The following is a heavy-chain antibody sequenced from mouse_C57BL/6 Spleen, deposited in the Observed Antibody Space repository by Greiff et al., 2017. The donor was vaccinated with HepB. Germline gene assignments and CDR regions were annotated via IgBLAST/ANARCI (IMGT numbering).Heavy chain of an antibody. J-gene: IGHJ2*01. CDR3: ARSVYYGSSYRGY. Sequence: QVQLQQSGPELVKPGASVKISCKASGYAFSSSWMNWVKQRPGKGLEWIGRIYPGDGDTNYNGKFKGKATLTADKSSSTAYMQLSSLTSEDSAVYFCARSVYYGSSYRGYWGQGTTLTVSS. CDR1: GYAFSSSW. CDR2: IYPGDGDT. D-gene: IGHD1-1*01. V-gene: IGHV1-82*01.